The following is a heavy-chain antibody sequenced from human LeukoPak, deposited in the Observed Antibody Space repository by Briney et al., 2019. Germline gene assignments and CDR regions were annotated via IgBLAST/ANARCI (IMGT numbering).Heavy chain of an antibody. CDR3: ARDPGSGYCSSTASCYRLTYFDY. V-gene: IGHV3-30*04. CDR2: ISFDGNK. CDR1: GFKLSTYA. Sequence: GRSLRLSCAASGFKLSTYAIHWVRQAPDKGLKSVAVISFDGNKYYADSVTGRFTISRDNSKSMLYLQMNSLRPEDTAIYYCARDPGSGYCSSTASCYRLTYFDYWGQGTLVTVSS. J-gene: IGHJ4*02. D-gene: IGHD2-2*01.